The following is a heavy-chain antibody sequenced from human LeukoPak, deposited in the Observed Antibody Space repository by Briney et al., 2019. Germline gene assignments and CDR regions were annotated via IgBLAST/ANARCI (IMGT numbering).Heavy chain of an antibody. CDR1: GGSISSYY. D-gene: IGHD2-21*02. J-gene: IGHJ3*02. Sequence: PSETLSLTCTVSGGSISSYYWSWIRQPPGEGLEWIGYIYYSGSTNYNPSLKSRVTISVDTSKNQFSLKLSSVTAADTAVYYCATFTKVVTAHAFDIWGQGTMVTVSS. CDR2: IYYSGST. V-gene: IGHV4-59*01. CDR3: ATFTKVVTAHAFDI.